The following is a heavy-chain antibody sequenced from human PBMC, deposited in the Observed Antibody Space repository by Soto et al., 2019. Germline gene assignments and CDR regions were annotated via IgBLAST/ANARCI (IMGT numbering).Heavy chain of an antibody. CDR1: GGSISNYY. J-gene: IGHJ4*02. V-gene: IGHV4-59*12. Sequence: SETLSLTCTVSGGSISNYYCSWIRQTPGKGLEYIGFIYNSGTTNYHPSLKSRVTISIDTSKSQFSLKLSSVTAADTAVYYCAKEPAIWGQGTLVTVSS. CDR2: IYNSGTT. CDR3: AKEPAI.